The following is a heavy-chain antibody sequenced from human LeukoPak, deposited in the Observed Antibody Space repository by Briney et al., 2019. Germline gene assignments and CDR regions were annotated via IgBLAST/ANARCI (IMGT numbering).Heavy chain of an antibody. V-gene: IGHV3-23*01. Sequence: GGSLRLSCAASGFTFSSSAMSWVRQAPGKGLEWVSAISGGGDSTYYADSVKGRFTISRDNSKNTLYLQVNSLRAEDTAVYYCSRRRDGYRSYGMDVWGQGTTVTVSS. D-gene: IGHD5-24*01. CDR3: SRRRDGYRSYGMDV. CDR1: GFTFSSSA. J-gene: IGHJ6*02. CDR2: ISGGGDST.